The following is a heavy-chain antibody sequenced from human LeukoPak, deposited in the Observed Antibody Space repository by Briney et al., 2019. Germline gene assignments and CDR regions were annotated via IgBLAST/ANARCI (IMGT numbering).Heavy chain of an antibody. CDR3: ARVFGYGGNSEGFDY. J-gene: IGHJ4*02. D-gene: IGHD4-23*01. CDR1: GGSLSSYY. CDR2: SYHSGRT. Sequence: KPSETPSLTRIVSGGSLSSYYWTWIRQPPRKGLERIGYSYHSGRTNYNRSLKSRVTISVDTSKNQVSLQVSSVTAADTDVYYCARVFGYGGNSEGFDYWGQGTLVTVSS. V-gene: IGHV4-59*01.